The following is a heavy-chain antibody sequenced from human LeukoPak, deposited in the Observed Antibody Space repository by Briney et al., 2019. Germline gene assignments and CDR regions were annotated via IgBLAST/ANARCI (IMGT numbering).Heavy chain of an antibody. CDR2: MNPNSGNT. V-gene: IGHV1-8*01. CDR3: ARGSGYYSYYYYYMDV. Sequence: ASVKVSCKASGYTFTSYDINWVRQATGQGLEWMGWMNPNSGNTGYAQKFQGRVTITRNTSISTACMELSSLRSEDTAVYYCARGSGYYSYYYYYMDVWGKGTTVTVSS. CDR1: GYTFTSYD. D-gene: IGHD3-22*01. J-gene: IGHJ6*03.